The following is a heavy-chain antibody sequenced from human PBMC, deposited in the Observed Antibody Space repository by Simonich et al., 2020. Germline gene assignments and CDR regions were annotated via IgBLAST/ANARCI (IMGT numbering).Heavy chain of an antibody. Sequence: EVQLVESGGGLVQPGRSLRLSCAASGFTFDDYAMHWVRQAPGKGLAWVEGISWNSGRKGDADSVKGRFTISRDNAKNSLYLQMNSLRAEDTALYYCAKDVAAAGTEYFQHWGQGTLVTVSS. CDR2: ISWNSGRK. CDR1: GFTFDDYA. D-gene: IGHD6-13*01. J-gene: IGHJ1*01. V-gene: IGHV3-9*01. CDR3: AKDVAAAGTEYFQH.